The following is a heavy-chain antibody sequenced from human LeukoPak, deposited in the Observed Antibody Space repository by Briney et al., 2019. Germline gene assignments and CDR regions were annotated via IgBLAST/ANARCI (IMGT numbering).Heavy chain of an antibody. Sequence: SETLSLTCAVYGGSFSGYYWSWIRQPPGKGPEWIGEINHSGSTNYNPSLKSRVTISVDTSKNQFSLKLSSVTAADTAVYYCARRWGYYYGSGSYFHFDYWGQGTLVTVSS. D-gene: IGHD3-10*01. CDR1: GGSFSGYY. V-gene: IGHV4-34*01. J-gene: IGHJ4*02. CDR2: INHSGST. CDR3: ARRWGYYYGSGSYFHFDY.